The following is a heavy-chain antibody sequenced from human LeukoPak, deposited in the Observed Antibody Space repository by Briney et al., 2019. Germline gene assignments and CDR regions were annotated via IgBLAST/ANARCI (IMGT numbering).Heavy chain of an antibody. Sequence: GGSLRLSCAASGFTFSTYWMSWVRQAPGKGLEWVADIKQDGSEKYYVDSVKGRFTVSRDNAKNSLYLQMNSLTAEDTAVYYCTRYYDLLTGVYGMDVWGQGATVTVSS. D-gene: IGHD3-9*01. CDR2: IKQDGSEK. J-gene: IGHJ6*02. CDR1: GFTFSTYW. V-gene: IGHV3-7*04. CDR3: TRYYDLLTGVYGMDV.